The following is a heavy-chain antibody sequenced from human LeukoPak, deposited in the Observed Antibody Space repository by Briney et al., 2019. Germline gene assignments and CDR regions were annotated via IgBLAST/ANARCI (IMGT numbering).Heavy chain of an antibody. CDR2: ISWNSGSI. V-gene: IGHV3-9*01. CDR1: GFTFDDYA. D-gene: IGHD1-26*01. CDR3: ARDGVGTTPIDY. J-gene: IGHJ4*02. Sequence: PGGSLRLSCAASGFTFDDYAMHWVRHAPGKGLEWVSGISWNSGSIGYADSVKGRFTISRDNAKSTLYLQMNSLTAEDTAVYYCARDGVGTTPIDYWGQGTLVSVSS.